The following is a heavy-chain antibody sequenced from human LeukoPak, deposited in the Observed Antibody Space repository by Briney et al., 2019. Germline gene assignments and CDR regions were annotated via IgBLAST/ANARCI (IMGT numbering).Heavy chain of an antibody. J-gene: IGHJ6*03. CDR2: ISSSSSYI. Sequence: GGSLRLSCAASGFTFSSYSMNWVRQAPGKGLQWVSSISSSSSYIYYADSVKGRFTISRDNATNSLYLQMNSLRAANTAVYYCARAVAAAGTYYYYYMDVWGKGTTVTVSS. CDR1: GFTFSSYS. V-gene: IGHV3-21*01. D-gene: IGHD6-13*01. CDR3: ARAVAAAGTYYYYYMDV.